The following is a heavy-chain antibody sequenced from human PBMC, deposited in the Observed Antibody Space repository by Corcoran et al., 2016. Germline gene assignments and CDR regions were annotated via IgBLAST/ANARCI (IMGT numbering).Heavy chain of an antibody. Sequence: QVQLQESGPGLVKPSGTLSLTCAVSGGSISSSNWWTWVRQPPGKGLEWIGEIYRSGSTNYNPSLKSRVTMSVDNSKNQFSLKLSSVTAADTAVYYCARRLGDYDFWSGYLNWFDAWGQGTLVTVSS. J-gene: IGHJ5*02. CDR1: GGSISSSNW. CDR2: IYRSGST. CDR3: ARRLGDYDFWSGYLNWFDA. V-gene: IGHV4-4*02. D-gene: IGHD3-3*01.